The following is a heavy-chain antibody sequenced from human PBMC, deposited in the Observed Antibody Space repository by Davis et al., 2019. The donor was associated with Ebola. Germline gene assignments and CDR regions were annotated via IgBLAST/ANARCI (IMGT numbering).Heavy chain of an antibody. CDR3: ARPLYYYDSSGYLEYFDY. V-gene: IGHV3-30-3*01. Sequence: GESLKISCAASGFTFSSYAMHWVRQAPGKGLEWVAVISYDGSNKYYADSVKGRFTISRDNSKNTLYLQMNSLRAEDTAVYYCARPLYYYDSSGYLEYFDYWGQGTLVTVSS. D-gene: IGHD3-22*01. CDR1: GFTFSSYA. J-gene: IGHJ4*02. CDR2: ISYDGSNK.